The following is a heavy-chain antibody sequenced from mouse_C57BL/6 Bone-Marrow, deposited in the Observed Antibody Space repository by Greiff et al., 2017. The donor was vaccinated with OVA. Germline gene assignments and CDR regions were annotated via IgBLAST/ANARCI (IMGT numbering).Heavy chain of an antibody. V-gene: IGHV4-1*01. D-gene: IGHD2-13*01. Sequence: EVKLLESGGGLVQPGGSLKLSCAASGIDFSSYWMSWVRRAPGKGLEWIGEINPDSSTINYAPSLKGKFIISRDNANNTLYLQMSNVSSEDTALYYSANRGDYFYYCAVDYWGQGTSVTVSS. CDR1: GIDFSSYW. J-gene: IGHJ4*01. CDR2: INPDSSTI. CDR3: ANRGDYFYYCAVDY.